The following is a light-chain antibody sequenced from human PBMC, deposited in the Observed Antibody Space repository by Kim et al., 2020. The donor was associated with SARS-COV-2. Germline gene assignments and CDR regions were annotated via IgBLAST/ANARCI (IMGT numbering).Light chain of an antibody. J-gene: IGLJ3*02. CDR1: NNNVGNQG. CDR2: RNN. CDR3: SAWDSSLNAWV. V-gene: IGLV10-54*04. Sequence: QAGLTQPPSVSKGLRQTATLTCTGNNNNVGNQGAAWLQQHQVHPPKLLSYRNNNRPSGISERFSASRSGDTASLTITGLQPEDETDYYCSAWDSSLNAWVFGGGTQLTVL.